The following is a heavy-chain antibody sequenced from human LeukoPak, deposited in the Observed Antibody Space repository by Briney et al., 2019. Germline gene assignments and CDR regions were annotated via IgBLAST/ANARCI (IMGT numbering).Heavy chain of an antibody. CDR1: GGSIKSYY. J-gene: IGHJ4*02. Sequence: SETLSLTCTVSGGSIKSYYWSWIRQPPGKVLECIGHIYYTGSTYYKPSLESRVTISVDTAKNHISLKLSSVTAADTAVYYCVRYEEFSTGYSASSPRHYFDHWGQGTLVTVSS. V-gene: IGHV4-59*01. CDR3: VRYEEFSTGYSASSPRHYFDH. D-gene: IGHD3/OR15-3a*01. CDR2: IYYTGST.